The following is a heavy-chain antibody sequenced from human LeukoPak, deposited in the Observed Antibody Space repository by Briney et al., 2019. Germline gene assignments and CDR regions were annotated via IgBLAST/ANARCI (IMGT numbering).Heavy chain of an antibody. CDR2: IYSGGST. CDR1: GFTVSSNY. V-gene: IGHV3-53*01. D-gene: IGHD3-10*01. J-gene: IGHJ4*02. CDR3: ASEYYGSGIDY. Sequence: GGSLRLSCAASGFTVSSNYMNWVRQAPGKWLEWVSVIYSGGSTYYADSVKGRFTISRDNSKNTLYLQMNSLRAEDTAVYYCASEYYGSGIDYWGQGTLVTVSS.